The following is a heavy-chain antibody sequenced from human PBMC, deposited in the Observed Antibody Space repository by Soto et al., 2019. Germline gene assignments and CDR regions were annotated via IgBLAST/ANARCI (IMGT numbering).Heavy chain of an antibody. CDR3: AXGGTPIDY. V-gene: IGHV1-18*01. D-gene: IGHD3-16*01. CDR2: ISAYNGNT. CDR1: GYTFTNFG. J-gene: IGHJ4*02. Sequence: QVQLVQSGAEVKKPGASVKVSCKASGYTFTNFGISWVRQAPGQGLEWMGWISAYNGNTNYAQNFQGRVTMTTDTXXXXXXXXXXXXXXXDXXXXXXAXGGTPIDYWGQGTLVTVSS.